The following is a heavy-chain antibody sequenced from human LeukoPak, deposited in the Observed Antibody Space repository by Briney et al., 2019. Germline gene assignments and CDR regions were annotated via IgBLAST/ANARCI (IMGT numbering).Heavy chain of an antibody. V-gene: IGHV1-2*02. D-gene: IGHD3-10*01. CDR2: INPNSGGT. CDR1: GYTFTGYY. J-gene: IGHJ5*02. Sequence: ASVKVSCKASGYTFTGYYMHWVRQAPGQGLEWMGWINPNSGGTNYAQKFQGRVTMTRDTSISTAYMGLSRLRSDDTAVYYCARLSIDFITMVRGVPEWFDPWGQGTLVTVSS. CDR3: ARLSIDFITMVRGVPEWFDP.